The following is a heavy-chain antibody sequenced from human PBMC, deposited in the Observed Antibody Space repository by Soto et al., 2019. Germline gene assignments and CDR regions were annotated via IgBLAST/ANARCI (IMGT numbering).Heavy chain of an antibody. CDR3: ARDATVTPTYYYYYYGMDV. Sequence: GGSLRLSCAASGFTFSSYSMNWVRQAPGKGLEWVSYISSSSSTIYYADSVKGRFTISRDNAKNSLYLQMNSLRDEDTAVYYCARDATVTPTYYYYYYGMDVWGQGTTVTVSS. V-gene: IGHV3-48*02. J-gene: IGHJ6*02. D-gene: IGHD4-17*01. CDR2: ISSSSSTI. CDR1: GFTFSSYS.